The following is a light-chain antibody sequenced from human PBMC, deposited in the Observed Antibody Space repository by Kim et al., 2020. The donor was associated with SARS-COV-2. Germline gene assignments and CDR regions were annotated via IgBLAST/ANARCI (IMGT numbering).Light chain of an antibody. CDR2: GKN. CDR3: SSRDNSGGHVV. V-gene: IGLV3-19*01. Sequence: SSELTQDPAVSVALGQTVRITCQGDSLRTYYASWYQQKPGQAPILVIYGKNNRPSGIPDRFSGSSSGNTASLTVTGAQAVDEADYYCSSRDNSGGHVVFGGGTKLIVL. J-gene: IGLJ2*01. CDR1: SLRTYY.